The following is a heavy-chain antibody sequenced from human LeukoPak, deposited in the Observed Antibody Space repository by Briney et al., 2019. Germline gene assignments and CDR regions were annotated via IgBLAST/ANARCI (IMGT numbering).Heavy chain of an antibody. Sequence: ASVKVSCKASGYTFTGYYMHRVRQAPGQGLEWMGWINPNSGGTNYAQKFQGRVTMTRDTSISTAYMELSRLRSDDTAVYYCAREANYYDSSGYYYVPNWFDPWGQGTLVTVSS. D-gene: IGHD3-22*01. J-gene: IGHJ5*02. V-gene: IGHV1-2*02. CDR3: AREANYYDSSGYYYVPNWFDP. CDR2: INPNSGGT. CDR1: GYTFTGYY.